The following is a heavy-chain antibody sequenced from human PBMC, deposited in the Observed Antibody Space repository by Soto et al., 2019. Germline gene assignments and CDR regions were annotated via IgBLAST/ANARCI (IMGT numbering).Heavy chain of an antibody. CDR2: ISVSGGST. CDR1: RFTFSSYA. Sequence: GESLKISCAASRFTFSSYAMCWVRQAPGKGLEWVSSISVSGGSTYYADSVKGRFTISRDNSKNTLYLQMNSLRAEDTAVYYCAKDGYSITRNKPLDYWGQGTLVTVSS. J-gene: IGHJ4*02. CDR3: AKDGYSITRNKPLDY. D-gene: IGHD2-2*01. V-gene: IGHV3-23*01.